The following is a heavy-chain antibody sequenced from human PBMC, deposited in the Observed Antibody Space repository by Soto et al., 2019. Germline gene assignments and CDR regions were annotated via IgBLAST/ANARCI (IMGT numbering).Heavy chain of an antibody. D-gene: IGHD6-13*01. CDR1: GFTFSHNW. Sequence: LRLSCAASGFTFSHNWMSWVRQAPGKGLEWVANIKQDGSEKYYVDSVKGRFTVSRDNAKNSLYLQMNSLRAEDTAVYYCARAIAAAGLDSWGQGTLVTVSS. CDR3: ARAIAAAGLDS. J-gene: IGHJ4*02. CDR2: IKQDGSEK. V-gene: IGHV3-7*03.